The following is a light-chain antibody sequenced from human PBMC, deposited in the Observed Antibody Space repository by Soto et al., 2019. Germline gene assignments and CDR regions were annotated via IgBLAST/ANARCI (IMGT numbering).Light chain of an antibody. Sequence: EIVMTQSPATLSVSPGERATLSCRASQSVSSNLAWYQQRPGQAPRLLIYEASSRATGIPDRFSGGGSGTDFTLSISKVEPEDFAVYYCQQYGRPPRATFGQGTRLEI. CDR3: QQYGRPPRAT. CDR1: QSVSSN. CDR2: EAS. J-gene: IGKJ5*01. V-gene: IGKV3-20*01.